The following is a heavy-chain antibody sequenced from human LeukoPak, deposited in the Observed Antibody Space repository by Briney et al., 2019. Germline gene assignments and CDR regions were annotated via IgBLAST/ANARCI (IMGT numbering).Heavy chain of an antibody. Sequence: GGSLRLSCAASGFTFSSYNMNWVRQAPGKGLEWVSSISSSSSYIYYADSVKGRFTISRDNAKNSLYLQMNSLRAEDTAVYYCARGWFQYYYYGMDVWGQGTTVTVSS. V-gene: IGHV3-21*04. D-gene: IGHD3-10*01. J-gene: IGHJ6*02. CDR3: ARGWFQYYYYGMDV. CDR1: GFTFSSYN. CDR2: ISSSSSYI.